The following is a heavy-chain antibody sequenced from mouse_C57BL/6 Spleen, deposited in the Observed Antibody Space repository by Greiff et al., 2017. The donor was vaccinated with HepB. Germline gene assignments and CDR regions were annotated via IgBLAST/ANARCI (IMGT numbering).Heavy chain of an antibody. CDR1: GYTFTEYT. CDR3: TRDSITTVVERYFDV. J-gene: IGHJ1*03. D-gene: IGHD1-1*01. Sequence: VQLQQSGAELVKPGASVKLSCKASGYTFTEYTIHWVKQRSGQGLEWIGWFYPGSGSIKYNEKFKGKATLTADKSSSTAYMQLRSLTSEDSAVYFWTRDSITTVVERYFDVWGTGTTVTVSS. V-gene: IGHV1-62-2*01. CDR2: FYPGSGSI.